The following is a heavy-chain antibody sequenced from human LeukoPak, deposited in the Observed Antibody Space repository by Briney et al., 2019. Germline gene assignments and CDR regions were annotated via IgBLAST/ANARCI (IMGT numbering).Heavy chain of an antibody. J-gene: IGHJ5*02. CDR1: GFTFSSYS. D-gene: IGHD6-19*01. Sequence: GGSLRLSCAASGFTFSSYSMNWVRQAPGKGLEWVTSISSSSSCIYYADSVKGRFTISRDNAKNSLYLQMNSLRAEDTAVYYCARDGAVAGTGRWFDPWGQGTLVTVSS. V-gene: IGHV3-21*01. CDR3: ARDGAVAGTGRWFDP. CDR2: ISSSSSCI.